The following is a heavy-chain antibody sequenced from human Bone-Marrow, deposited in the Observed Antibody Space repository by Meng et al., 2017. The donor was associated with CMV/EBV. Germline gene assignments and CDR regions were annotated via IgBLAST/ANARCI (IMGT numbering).Heavy chain of an antibody. CDR2: ISAHNGNT. V-gene: IGHV1-18*01. CDR1: GYTFTNYG. J-gene: IGHJ4*02. D-gene: IGHD1-1*01. Sequence: ASGKVSCKASGYTFTNYGISWVRQAPGQGLEWMGWISAHNGNTRYTQKFQGRVTMTTDTSTKTAYMELRSLRSDDTAVYFCARGGAFTVTTHFDYWGQGTLVTVSS. CDR3: ARGGAFTVTTHFDY.